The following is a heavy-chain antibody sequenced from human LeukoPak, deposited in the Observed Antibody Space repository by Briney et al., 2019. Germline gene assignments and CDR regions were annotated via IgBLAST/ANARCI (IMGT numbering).Heavy chain of an antibody. J-gene: IGHJ4*02. CDR1: GGSFSGYY. D-gene: IGHD5-12*01. Sequence: PSETLSLTCAVYGGSFSGYYWSWIRQPPGKGLEWIGYIYHSGSTYYNPSLKSRVTISVDRSKNQFSLKLSSVTAADTAVYYCARGGYNFFAFDYWGQGTLVTVSS. CDR3: ARGGYNFFAFDY. V-gene: IGHV4-34*01. CDR2: IYHSGST.